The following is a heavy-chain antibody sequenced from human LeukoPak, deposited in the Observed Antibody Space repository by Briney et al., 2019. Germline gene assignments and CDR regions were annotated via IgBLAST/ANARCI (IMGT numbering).Heavy chain of an antibody. D-gene: IGHD4-11*01. V-gene: IGHV1-18*04. CDR2: ISAYNGYT. Sequence: ASVKVSCKASGSTFTRYYIHWVRQAPGQGLEWMGWISAYNGYTNYAQKLQVRVTMTTDTSTSTAYMELRSLTSDDTAVYYCARDKAVTTELTQYFQHWGQGTLVTVSS. J-gene: IGHJ1*01. CDR1: GSTFTRYY. CDR3: ARDKAVTTELTQYFQH.